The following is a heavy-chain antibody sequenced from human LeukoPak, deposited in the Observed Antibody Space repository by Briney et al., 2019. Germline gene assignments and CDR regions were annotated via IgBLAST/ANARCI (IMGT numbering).Heavy chain of an antibody. V-gene: IGHV4-61*01. CDR3: ARDNWNYGSSMDV. Sequence: SETLSLTCTVSGGSISSSSYYWGWIRQPPGKGLEWIGYIYYSGSTNYNPSLKSRVTISVDTSKNQFSLKLSSVTAADTAVYYCARDNWNYGSSMDVWGQGTTVTVSS. CDR2: IYYSGST. D-gene: IGHD1-7*01. J-gene: IGHJ6*02. CDR1: GGSISSSSYY.